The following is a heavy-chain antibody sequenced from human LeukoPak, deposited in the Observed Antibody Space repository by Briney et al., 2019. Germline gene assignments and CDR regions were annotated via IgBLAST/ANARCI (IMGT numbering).Heavy chain of an antibody. J-gene: IGHJ6*03. Sequence: ASVKVSCKVYAYSLNEYSMHLVRQAPAKGLELMGGFDAVHGKATYAQRVQGRVSITDDPSTDTGSMEVCSLTSEDTATYYCGTARLPLVEGVIITGGESHYYMDVWGRGTTVIVSS. V-gene: IGHV1-24*01. CDR1: AYSLNEYS. D-gene: IGHD3-10*01. CDR2: FDAVHGKA. CDR3: GTARLPLVEGVIITGGESHYYMDV.